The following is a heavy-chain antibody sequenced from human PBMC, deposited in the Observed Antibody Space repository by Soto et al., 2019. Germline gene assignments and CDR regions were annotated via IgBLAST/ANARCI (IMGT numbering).Heavy chain of an antibody. V-gene: IGHV1-18*01. Sequence: ASVKVSCKASGYTFTSYSISWVRQAPGQGLEWMGWISAYNGNTNYAQKLQGRVTMTTDTSTSTAYMELRSLRSDDTAVYYCARSTDYDILTGYLTHQRSDYWGQGTLVTVSS. CDR1: GYTFTSYS. CDR3: ARSTDYDILTGYLTHQRSDY. J-gene: IGHJ4*02. CDR2: ISAYNGNT. D-gene: IGHD3-9*01.